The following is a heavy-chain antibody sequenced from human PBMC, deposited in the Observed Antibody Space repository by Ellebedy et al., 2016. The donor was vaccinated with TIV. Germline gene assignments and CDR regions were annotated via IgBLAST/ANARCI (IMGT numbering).Heavy chain of an antibody. D-gene: IGHD3-10*01. CDR2: IYYSGTT. CDR1: GGSISSSSYY. V-gene: IGHV4-39*01. Sequence: MPSETLSLTCTVSGGSISSSSYYWGWLRQPPGTGLEWIGRIYYSGTTYYNPSLKSRVTISVDTSQNQFSLKLSSVTAADTAVYYCARHGLPGIPAVDYWGQGTLVTVSS. CDR3: ARHGLPGIPAVDY. J-gene: IGHJ4*02.